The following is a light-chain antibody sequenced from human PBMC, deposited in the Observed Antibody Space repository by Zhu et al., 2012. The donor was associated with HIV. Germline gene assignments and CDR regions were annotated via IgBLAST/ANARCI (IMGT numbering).Light chain of an antibody. CDR3: QHLTLYPT. CDR2: TAS. CDR1: QSFSNY. Sequence: DIHMTQSPSSLSASVGDRVTITCRTSQSFSNYLNWYQQKPGKAPKLLIYTASTLQSGVPSRFSGSGSGTYFTLTISSLQPEDFATYFCQHLTLYPTFGGGSKVEIK. V-gene: IGKV1-39*01. J-gene: IGKJ4*01.